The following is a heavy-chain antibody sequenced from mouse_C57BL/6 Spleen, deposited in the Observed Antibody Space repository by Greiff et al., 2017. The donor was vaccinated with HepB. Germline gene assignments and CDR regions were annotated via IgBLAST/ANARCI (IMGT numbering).Heavy chain of an antibody. D-gene: IGHD1-1*01. CDR1: GYAFSSSW. Sequence: VQLQQSGPELVKPGASVKISCKASGYAFSSSWMNWVKQRPGKGLEWIGRIYPGDGDTNYNGKFKGKATLTADKSSSTAYMQLSSLTSEDSAVYFCAKNSSCAFDYWGQGTTLTVSS. J-gene: IGHJ2*01. V-gene: IGHV1-82*01. CDR2: IYPGDGDT. CDR3: AKNSSCAFDY.